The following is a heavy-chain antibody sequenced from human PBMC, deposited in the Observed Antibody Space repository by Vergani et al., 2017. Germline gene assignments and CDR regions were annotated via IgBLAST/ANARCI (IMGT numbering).Heavy chain of an antibody. J-gene: IGHJ6*03. Sequence: QVQLVESGGGVVQPGRSLRLSCTSSGFTFSTYAMHWVRQAPGKGLEWVAIIYYDGSKKYYADSVKGRFTISRDNSRNTLNLLMSSLRAEDTAIYYCVREGSYCGSTTCRNPSYVYYYHMDGWGEGTTVTDSS. V-gene: IGHV3-33*01. CDR3: VREGSYCGSTTCRNPSYVYYYHMDG. CDR2: IYYDGSKK. D-gene: IGHD2-21*01. CDR1: GFTFSTYA.